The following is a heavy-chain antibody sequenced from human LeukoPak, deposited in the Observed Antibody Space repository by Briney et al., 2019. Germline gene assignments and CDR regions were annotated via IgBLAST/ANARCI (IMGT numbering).Heavy chain of an antibody. J-gene: IGHJ5*02. Sequence: SSETLSLTCTVSGGSISSSSYYWGWIRQPPGKGLEWIGSIYYSGSTYYNPSLKSRVTISVDTSKNQFSLKLSSVTAADTAVYYCARTNSAAMVRGNNNWFDPWGQGTLVTVSS. V-gene: IGHV4-39*01. CDR3: ARTNSAAMVRGNNNWFDP. D-gene: IGHD3-10*01. CDR2: IYYSGST. CDR1: GGSISSSSYY.